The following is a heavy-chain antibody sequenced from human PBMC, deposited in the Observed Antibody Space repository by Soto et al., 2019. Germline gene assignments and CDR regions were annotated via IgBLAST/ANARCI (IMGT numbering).Heavy chain of an antibody. V-gene: IGHV3-21*01. Sequence: GGSLRLSCAASGFTFSSYSMNWVRQAPGKGLEWVSSISSSSSYIYYADSVKGRFTISRDNAKNSLYLQMNSLRAEDTAVYYCARDERYSSGWYHDAFDIWGQGTMVTVSS. CDR1: GFTFSSYS. CDR3: ARDERYSSGWYHDAFDI. D-gene: IGHD6-19*01. CDR2: ISSSSSYI. J-gene: IGHJ3*02.